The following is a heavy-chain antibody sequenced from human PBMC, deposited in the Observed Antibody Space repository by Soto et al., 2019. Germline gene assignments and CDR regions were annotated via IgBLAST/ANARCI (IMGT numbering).Heavy chain of an antibody. V-gene: IGHV3-23*01. Sequence: GGSLRLSCAASGFTFSSYAMSWVRQAPGKGLEWVSAISGSGGSTYYADSVKGRFTISRDNSKNTLYLQMNSLRAEDTGVYYCAKDLLVGATSCVDYWGQGTLVTVSS. CDR2: ISGSGGST. CDR3: AKDLLVGATSCVDY. CDR1: GFTFSSYA. D-gene: IGHD1-26*01. J-gene: IGHJ4*02.